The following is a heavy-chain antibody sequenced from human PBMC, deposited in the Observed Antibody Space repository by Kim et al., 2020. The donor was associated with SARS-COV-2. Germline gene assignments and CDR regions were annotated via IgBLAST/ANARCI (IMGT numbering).Heavy chain of an antibody. CDR1: GFTFSSYE. J-gene: IGHJ4*02. Sequence: GGSLRLSCAASGFTFSSYEMNWVRQAPGKGLEWVSYISSSGSTIYYADSVKGRFTISRDNAKNSLYLQMNSLRAEDTAVYYCARNYYDSSGYITGGDYWGQGTLVTVSS. CDR3: ARNYYDSSGYITGGDY. CDR2: ISSSGSTI. V-gene: IGHV3-48*03. D-gene: IGHD3-22*01.